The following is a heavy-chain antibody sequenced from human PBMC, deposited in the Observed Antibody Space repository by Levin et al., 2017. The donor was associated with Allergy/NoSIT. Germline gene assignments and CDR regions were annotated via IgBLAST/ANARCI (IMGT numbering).Heavy chain of an antibody. CDR2: IYYSGNT. CDR3: ARLGSYRDWFDP. V-gene: IGHV4-30-4*01. D-gene: IGHD3-16*01. CDR1: GGSISSGDYY. Sequence: LRLSCTVSGGSISSGDYYWSWIRQPPGKGLEWIGYIYYSGNTHYNPSLKSRVTISVDTSKNQFSLKLSSVTAADTAVYYCARLGSYRDWFDPWGQGTLVTVSS. J-gene: IGHJ5*02.